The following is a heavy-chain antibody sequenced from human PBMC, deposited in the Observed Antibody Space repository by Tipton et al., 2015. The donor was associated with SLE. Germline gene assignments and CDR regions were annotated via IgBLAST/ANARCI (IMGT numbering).Heavy chain of an antibody. CDR1: GGSFSGYY. D-gene: IGHD3-16*01. CDR2: INHSGIT. V-gene: IGHV4-34*09. J-gene: IGHJ3*02. Sequence: LRLSCAVYGGSFSGYYWSWIRQPPGKGLEWIGEINHSGITNYNPSLNSRVTISIDTSKNHFSLRLSSVTAADTAVYYCARGVPGELRGSDWILDAFNIWGQGTEVTVSS. CDR3: ARGVPGELRGSDWILDAFNI.